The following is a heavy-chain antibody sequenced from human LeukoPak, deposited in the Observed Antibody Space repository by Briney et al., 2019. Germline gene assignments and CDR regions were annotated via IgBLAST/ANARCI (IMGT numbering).Heavy chain of an antibody. CDR1: GFTFGDYA. CDR3: TRAAATYSSGWYFDY. V-gene: IGHV3-49*03. CDR2: IRSKAYGGTT. D-gene: IGHD6-19*01. Sequence: GGSLRLPCTGSGFTFGDYAMSWFRQAPGKGLEWVGFIRSKAYGGTTEYAASVKGRFTISRDDSKSIAYLQMNSLKTEDTAVYYCTRAAATYSSGWYFDYWGQGTLVTVSS. J-gene: IGHJ4*02.